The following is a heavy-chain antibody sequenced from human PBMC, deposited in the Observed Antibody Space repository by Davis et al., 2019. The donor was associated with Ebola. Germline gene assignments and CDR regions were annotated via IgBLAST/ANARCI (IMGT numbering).Heavy chain of an antibody. CDR3: AREGGYSSGWPYFDN. CDR2: IIPILGPG. J-gene: IGHJ4*02. V-gene: IGHV1-69*06. Sequence: AASVKVSCKASGGTFSSYAISWVRQAPGQGLGWMGGIIPILGPGNYGQKFQGRVTITADKSTSTAYMELSSLRYEDTAVYYCAREGGYSSGWPYFDNWGQGTLVTVSS. CDR1: GGTFSSYA. D-gene: IGHD6-19*01.